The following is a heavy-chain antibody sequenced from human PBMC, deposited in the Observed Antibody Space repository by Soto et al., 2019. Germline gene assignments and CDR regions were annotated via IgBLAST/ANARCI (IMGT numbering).Heavy chain of an antibody. CDR2: LYSGGST. CDR3: AKEGKLRIVLMVLRQANWFDP. CDR1: GFTVSSNY. Sequence: EVQLVETGGGLVQPGGSLRLSCAASGFTVSSNYMSWVRQAPGKGLEWVSILYSGGSTYYADSVKGRFTISRDNSKNTLYLQMNSLRAEDTAVYYCAKEGKLRIVLMVLRQANWFDPWGQGTLVTVSS. D-gene: IGHD2-8*01. V-gene: IGHV3-53*02. J-gene: IGHJ5*02.